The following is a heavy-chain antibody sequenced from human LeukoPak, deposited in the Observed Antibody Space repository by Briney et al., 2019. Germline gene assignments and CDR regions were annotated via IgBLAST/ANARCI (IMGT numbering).Heavy chain of an antibody. Sequence: GGSLRLSCAASGFAFSSYAMTWVRQAPGKGLEWVSGIGSGTNGRTYYADSVKGRFSISRDNSKNTLYLQMNSLRAEDTAVYYCAKAPVVGATLGYFQHWGQGTLVTVSS. CDR1: GFAFSSYA. CDR3: AKAPVVGATLGYFQH. V-gene: IGHV3-23*01. J-gene: IGHJ1*01. D-gene: IGHD1-26*01. CDR2: IGSGTNGRT.